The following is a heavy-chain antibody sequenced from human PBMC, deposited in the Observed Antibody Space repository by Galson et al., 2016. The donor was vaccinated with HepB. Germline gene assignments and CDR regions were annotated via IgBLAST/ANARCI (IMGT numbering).Heavy chain of an antibody. J-gene: IGHJ5*02. Sequence: SLRLSCAASGFTFDIYGMHWVRQAPGKGLEWVAVTSYDGLNRYYVDSVKGRFTISKDNSKNTLYLQMDSLRVEDTAVYYCAKTIAMHGTGWREVDPWGQGILVTVSS. CDR3: AKTIAMHGTGWREVDP. CDR1: GFTFDIYG. D-gene: IGHD4/OR15-4a*01. V-gene: IGHV3-30*18. CDR2: TSYDGLNR.